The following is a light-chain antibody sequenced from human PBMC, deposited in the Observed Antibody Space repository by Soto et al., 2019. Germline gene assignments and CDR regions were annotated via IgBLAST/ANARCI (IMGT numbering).Light chain of an antibody. CDR3: SSFSTSGSFYV. CDR2: DVS. J-gene: IGLJ1*01. Sequence: QSALTQPASVSGSPGQSITISCTGTASDVGGYNFVSWYQQHPGKAPKVIIYDVSNRPSGVSNRISGSKSGNTASLTISGLQAEDEADYYCSSFSTSGSFYVFGTGTKLTVL. CDR1: ASDVGGYNF. V-gene: IGLV2-14*01.